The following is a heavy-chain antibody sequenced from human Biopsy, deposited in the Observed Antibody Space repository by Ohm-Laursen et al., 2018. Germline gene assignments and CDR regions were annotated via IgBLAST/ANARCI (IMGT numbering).Heavy chain of an antibody. Sequence: SDTLSLTWTVSGDSISSYYWSWIRQPPGKGLEWIGYVYYTGSTDYNPSLQSRVTISVDTSKNHFSLRLRSVTPADTAIYYCARDRGYYSDRTVPGYFDLWGRGTPVTVSS. CDR1: GDSISSYY. D-gene: IGHD3-22*01. V-gene: IGHV4-59*01. J-gene: IGHJ2*01. CDR3: ARDRGYYSDRTVPGYFDL. CDR2: VYYTGST.